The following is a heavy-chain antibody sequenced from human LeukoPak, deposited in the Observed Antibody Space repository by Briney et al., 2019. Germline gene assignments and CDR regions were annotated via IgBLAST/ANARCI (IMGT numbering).Heavy chain of an antibody. J-gene: IGHJ4*02. CDR3: ARVSEWLTIFDY. Sequence: SETLSLTCAVYGGSFSGYYWSWIRQPPGKGLEWIGEINHRGSTNYNPSLKSRVTISVDTSKNQFSLKLSSVTAADTAVYYCARVSEWLTIFDYWGQGTLVTVSS. CDR1: GGSFSGYY. D-gene: IGHD3-3*01. V-gene: IGHV4-34*01. CDR2: INHRGST.